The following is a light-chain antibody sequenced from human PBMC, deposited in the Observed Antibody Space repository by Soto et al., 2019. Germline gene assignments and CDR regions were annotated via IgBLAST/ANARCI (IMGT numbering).Light chain of an antibody. Sequence: QSVLTQPPSASGTPGQRVTVSCSGSSSNIASNTVNWYQQLPGTAPKLLIYSDNQRPSGVPDRFSASKSGASASLAISGLQSEDEADFYCAAWDDSLNGCVFGTGTKVTVL. V-gene: IGLV1-44*01. CDR1: SSNIASNT. CDR2: SDN. CDR3: AAWDDSLNGCV. J-gene: IGLJ1*01.